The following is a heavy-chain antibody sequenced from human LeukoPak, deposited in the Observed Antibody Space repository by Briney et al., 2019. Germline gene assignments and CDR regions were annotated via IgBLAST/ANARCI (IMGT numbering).Heavy chain of an antibody. J-gene: IGHJ4*02. Sequence: GGSLRLSCAASGFTFNSYWMNWVRQAPGKGLEWVANIKRDGSEKYYVDSVKGRFTISRDNAKNSLYLQMNSLRAEDTALYYCAREVSEGFDFWGQGTLVTVSS. CDR2: IKRDGSEK. D-gene: IGHD3-22*01. V-gene: IGHV3-7*01. CDR1: GFTFNSYW. CDR3: AREVSEGFDF.